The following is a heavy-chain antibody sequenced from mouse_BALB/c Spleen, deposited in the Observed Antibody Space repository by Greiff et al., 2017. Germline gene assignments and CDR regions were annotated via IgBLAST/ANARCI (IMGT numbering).Heavy chain of an antibody. CDR1: GFTFSSYA. CDR2: ISSGGSYT. J-gene: IGHJ4*01. V-gene: IGHV5-9-4*01. D-gene: IGHD2-1*01. Sequence: EVQRVESGGGLVKPGGSLKLSCAASGFTFSSYAMSWVRQSPEKRLEWVAEISSGGSYTYYPDTVTGRFTISRDNAKNTLYLEMSSLRSEDTAMYYCARGAYGNYEPRRAMDYWGQGTSVTVSS. CDR3: ARGAYGNYEPRRAMDY.